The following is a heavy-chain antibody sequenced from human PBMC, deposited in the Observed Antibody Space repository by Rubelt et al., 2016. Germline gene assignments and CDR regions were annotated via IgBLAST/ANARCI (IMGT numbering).Heavy chain of an antibody. D-gene: IGHD5-12*01. J-gene: IGHJ4*02. CDR2: INAGNGNT. Sequence: VQLVQSGAEVKKPGASVKVSCKASGYTFTSYAMHWVRQAPGHRLEWMGWINAGNGNTKYSQKFQGRVTMTTDTSTSTAYMELSSLRSEDTAVYYCASSGENSGYWQFDYWGQGTLVTVSS. CDR3: ASSGENSGYWQFDY. V-gene: IGHV1-3*01. CDR1: GYTFTSYA.